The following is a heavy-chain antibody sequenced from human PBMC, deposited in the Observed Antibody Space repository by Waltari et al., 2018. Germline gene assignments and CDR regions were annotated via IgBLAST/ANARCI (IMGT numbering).Heavy chain of an antibody. D-gene: IGHD1-26*01. J-gene: IGHJ3*02. CDR3: ARTATVGATGAFDI. Sequence: FTSYGISWVRQAPGQGLEWMGWISAYNGNTNYAQKLQGRVTMTTDTSTSTAYMELRSLRSDDTAVYYCARTATVGATGAFDIWGQGTMVTVSS. V-gene: IGHV1-18*01. CDR2: ISAYNGNT. CDR1: FTSYG.